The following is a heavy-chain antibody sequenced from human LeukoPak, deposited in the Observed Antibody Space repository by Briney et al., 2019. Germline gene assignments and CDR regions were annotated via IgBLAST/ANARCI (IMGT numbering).Heavy chain of an antibody. CDR2: IFYSGST. V-gene: IGHV4-39*07. Sequence: SETLSLTCTVPSGSISTSNYYWGWVRQPPGKALEWIGNIFYSGSTYYSPSLKSRVTISIDTSKNQFSLKLNSVTAADTAVYYCASNLYASGGYFAYWGQGILVTVSS. CDR3: ASNLYASGGYFAY. J-gene: IGHJ4*02. CDR1: SGSISTSNYY. D-gene: IGHD3-10*01.